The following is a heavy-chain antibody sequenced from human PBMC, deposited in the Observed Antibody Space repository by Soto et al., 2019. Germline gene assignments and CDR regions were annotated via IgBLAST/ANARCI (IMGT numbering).Heavy chain of an antibody. Sequence: GGSLRLSCAASGFTFSSYWMSWVRQAPGKGLEWVANIKQDGSEKYYVDSVKGRFTISRDNAKNTLYLQMNSLRAEDTAVYYCAKVEGYDFWSGYPTLNWFDPWGQGTLVTVSS. V-gene: IGHV3-7*03. D-gene: IGHD3-3*01. J-gene: IGHJ5*02. CDR1: GFTFSSYW. CDR3: AKVEGYDFWSGYPTLNWFDP. CDR2: IKQDGSEK.